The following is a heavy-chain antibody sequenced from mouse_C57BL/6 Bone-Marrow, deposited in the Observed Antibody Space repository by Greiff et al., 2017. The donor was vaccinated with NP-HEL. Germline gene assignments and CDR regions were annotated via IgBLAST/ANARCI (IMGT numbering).Heavy chain of an antibody. J-gene: IGHJ3*01. V-gene: IGHV1-42*01. CDR1: GYSFTGYY. Sequence: VQLQQSGPELVKPGASVKISCKASGYSFTGYYMNWVKQSPEKSLEWIGEINPSTGGTTYNQKFKAKATLTVVKSSSTAYMQLKSLTSEDSAVYYCARRGLLRSWFAYWGQGTLVTVSA. CDR3: ARRGLLRSWFAY. CDR2: INPSTGGT. D-gene: IGHD1-1*01.